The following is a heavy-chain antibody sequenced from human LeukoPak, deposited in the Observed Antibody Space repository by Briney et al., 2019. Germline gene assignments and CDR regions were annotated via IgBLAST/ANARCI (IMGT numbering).Heavy chain of an antibody. V-gene: IGHV3-21*01. D-gene: IGHD3-10*01. Sequence: GGSLRLSCAASGFTFSSYSMNWVRQAPGKGLEWVSSISSSSSYIYYADSVKGRFTISRDNAKNSLYLQMNSLRAEDTAVYYCAKDAQLEGSGSWGFDYWGQGTLVTVSS. CDR3: AKDAQLEGSGSWGFDY. J-gene: IGHJ4*02. CDR2: ISSSSSYI. CDR1: GFTFSSYS.